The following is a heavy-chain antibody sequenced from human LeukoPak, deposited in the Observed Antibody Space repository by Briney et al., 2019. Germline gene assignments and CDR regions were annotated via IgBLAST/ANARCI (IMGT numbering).Heavy chain of an antibody. CDR1: GYTFTDYY. Sequence: ASVKVSYKASGYTFTDYYIHWVRQAPGQGLEWMGWINPNSGGTNYAQKFQGSVTMTRDTSINTAYMELSRLRSDDTAVYFCARASRSYYATSGYLDYWGQGTLVTVSS. V-gene: IGHV1-2*02. CDR3: ARASRSYYATSGYLDY. D-gene: IGHD3-22*01. CDR2: INPNSGGT. J-gene: IGHJ4*02.